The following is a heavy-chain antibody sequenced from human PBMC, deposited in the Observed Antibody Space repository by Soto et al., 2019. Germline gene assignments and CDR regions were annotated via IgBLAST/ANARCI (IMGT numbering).Heavy chain of an antibody. J-gene: IGHJ4*02. CDR3: AKSPGYSSLFY. V-gene: IGHV3-23*01. Sequence: PGGSLRLSCAASGFSFSSYAMSWVRQAPGKGLEWVSAISGSGGSAYYADSVKGRFTISRDNSKNTLYLQMNSLRAEDTAVYYCAKSPGYSSLFYWGQGTLVTVSS. CDR1: GFSFSSYA. CDR2: ISGSGGSA. D-gene: IGHD6-19*01.